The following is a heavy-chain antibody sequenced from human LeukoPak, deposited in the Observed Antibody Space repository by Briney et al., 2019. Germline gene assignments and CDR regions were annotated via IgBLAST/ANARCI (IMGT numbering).Heavy chain of an antibody. V-gene: IGHV3-7*01. Sequence: SGGSLRLSCAASGFTFSSYWMSWVRQAPGKGLEWVANIKQDGSEKYYVDSVKGRFTISRDNAKNSLYLQMNSLRAEDTAVYYCARTATYYDFWSGYYYYFDYWGQGTLVTVSS. D-gene: IGHD3-3*01. CDR1: GFTFSSYW. CDR2: IKQDGSEK. J-gene: IGHJ4*02. CDR3: ARTATYYDFWSGYYYYFDY.